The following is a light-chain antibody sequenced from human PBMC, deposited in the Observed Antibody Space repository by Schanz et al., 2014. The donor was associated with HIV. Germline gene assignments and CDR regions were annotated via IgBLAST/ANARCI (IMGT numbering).Light chain of an antibody. CDR2: GAS. V-gene: IGKV1-5*01. J-gene: IGKJ1*01. CDR1: QSIGNS. Sequence: DIQMTQFPSTLSASVGDRVTITCRASQSIGNSLAWFQQKPGRAPQLLIYGASTRESGVPDRFSGSGSGTDFTLTISSLQAEDVAVYYCQQYYNTPGWTFGQGTKVEIK. CDR3: QQYYNTPGWT.